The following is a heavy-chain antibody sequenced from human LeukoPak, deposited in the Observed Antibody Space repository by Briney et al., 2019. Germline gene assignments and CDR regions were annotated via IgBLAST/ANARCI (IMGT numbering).Heavy chain of an antibody. Sequence: ASVKVSCKASGYTFTGYYMHWVRQAPGQGLEWMGIINPSGGSTSYAQKFQGRVTMTRDTSTSTVYMELSSLRSEDTAVYYCARVPSDSSSWYVEDYWGQGTLVTVSS. V-gene: IGHV1-46*01. CDR1: GYTFTGYY. D-gene: IGHD6-13*01. CDR2: INPSGGST. CDR3: ARVPSDSSSWYVEDY. J-gene: IGHJ4*02.